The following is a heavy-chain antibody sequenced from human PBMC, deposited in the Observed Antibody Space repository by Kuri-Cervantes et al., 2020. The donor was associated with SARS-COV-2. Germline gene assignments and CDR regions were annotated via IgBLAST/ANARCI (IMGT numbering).Heavy chain of an antibody. Sequence: SKTLSLTCAVYGGSFSGYYWSWIRQPPGKGLEWIGEINHSGSTNYNPSLKSRVTISVDTSKNQFSLKLSSVTAADTAMYYCARVPSWGYIDAFDIWGQGTMVTVSS. CDR3: ARVPSWGYIDAFDI. J-gene: IGHJ3*02. D-gene: IGHD1-1*01. CDR2: INHSGST. CDR1: GGSFSGYY. V-gene: IGHV4-34*01.